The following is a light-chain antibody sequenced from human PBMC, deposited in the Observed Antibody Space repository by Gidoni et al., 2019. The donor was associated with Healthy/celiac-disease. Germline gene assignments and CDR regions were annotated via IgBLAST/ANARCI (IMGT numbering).Light chain of an antibody. CDR1: QSNSSW. Sequence: IQMPQSPSTLSASVGDRVTITCRASQSNSSWLAWYQQKPGKAPKLLIYKASSLERGVPSRFSGSGSGTEVTLTISSLQPDDCATYYCQQYNSYSPTFGQGTKVEIK. CDR3: QQYNSYSPT. V-gene: IGKV1-5*03. J-gene: IGKJ1*01. CDR2: KAS.